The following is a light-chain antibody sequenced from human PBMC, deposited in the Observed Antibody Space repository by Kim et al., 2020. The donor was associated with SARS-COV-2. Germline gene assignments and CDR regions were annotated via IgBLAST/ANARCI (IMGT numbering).Light chain of an antibody. V-gene: IGKV3-20*01. CDR3: QQYGGSPLFS. CDR2: GAS. Sequence: PGERATLSCRASQTVGTSDLAWFQQKPGQAPRLLIFGASSRATGIPDRFSGSGSGTDFTLTISRLEPEDFAVYYCQQYGGSPLFSFGPGT. CDR1: QTVGTSD. J-gene: IGKJ3*01.